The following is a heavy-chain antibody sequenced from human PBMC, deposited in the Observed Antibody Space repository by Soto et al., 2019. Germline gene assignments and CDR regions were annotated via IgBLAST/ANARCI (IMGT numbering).Heavy chain of an antibody. Sequence: SETLSLTCTVSGGSISSGGYYWSWIRQHPGKGLEWIGYIYYSGSTYYNPSLKSRVTISVDTSKKQFSLKLSSVTAADTAVYYCARGRRFGELSPWRQGTLVPVSS. D-gene: IGHD3-10*01. CDR2: IYYSGST. CDR3: ARGRRFGELSP. CDR1: GGSISSGGYY. J-gene: IGHJ5*02. V-gene: IGHV4-31*03.